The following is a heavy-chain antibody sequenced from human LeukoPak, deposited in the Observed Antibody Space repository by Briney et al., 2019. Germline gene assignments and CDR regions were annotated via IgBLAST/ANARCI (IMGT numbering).Heavy chain of an antibody. CDR3: ARGGDRYCSSTSCYWVY. CDR2: IYYSGST. V-gene: IGHV4-59*01. J-gene: IGHJ4*02. Sequence: SETLSLTCTVSGGSISSYYWSWIRQPPGKGLEWIGYIYYSGSTNYNPSLKSRVTISVDTSKNQFSLKLSSVTAADTAVYYCARGGDRYCSSTSCYWVYWGQGTLVTVSS. CDR1: GGSISSYY. D-gene: IGHD2-2*01.